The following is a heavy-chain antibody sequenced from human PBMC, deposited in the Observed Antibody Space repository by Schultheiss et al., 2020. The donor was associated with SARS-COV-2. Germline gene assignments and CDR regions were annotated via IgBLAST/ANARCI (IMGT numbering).Heavy chain of an antibody. Sequence: GGSLRLSCTASGFTFSSYDIHWVRQAAAQGLVWVSRINIDGSSASYADSVKGRFTISRDNAKNTLYLQMNSLRPEDTGVYYCSRARVGLYNYGYDDYWGQGTRVTVSS. CDR2: INIDGSSA. V-gene: IGHV3-74*01. CDR1: GFTFSSYD. CDR3: SRARVGLYNYGYDDY. J-gene: IGHJ4*02. D-gene: IGHD5-18*01.